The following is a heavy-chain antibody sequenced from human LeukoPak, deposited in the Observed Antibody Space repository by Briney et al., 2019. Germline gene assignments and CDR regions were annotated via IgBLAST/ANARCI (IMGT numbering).Heavy chain of an antibody. V-gene: IGHV4-59*01. CDR2: IYYSGST. Sequence: SETLSLTCTVSGGSISSYYWSWIRQPPGKGLEWIGYIYYSGSTNYDPSLKSRVTISVKTSKNQFSLKLRSVTAADTAVYYCARVTGYTIEDYFDYWGQGTLVTVSS. CDR1: GGSISSYY. CDR3: ARVTGYTIEDYFDY. J-gene: IGHJ4*02. D-gene: IGHD3-9*01.